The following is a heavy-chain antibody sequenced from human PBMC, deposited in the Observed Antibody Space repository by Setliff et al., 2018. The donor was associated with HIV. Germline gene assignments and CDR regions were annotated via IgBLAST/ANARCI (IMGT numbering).Heavy chain of an antibody. CDR2: IGADNGNT. V-gene: IGHV1-18*01. Sequence: GASVKVSCKASGYTFTSYGITWVRQAPGQGLEWMGWIGADNGNTNYAQKFQGRVTMTTDTSTSTVYMELRSLISDDTAVYYCARDRVGSWYSRAFDYWGQGTLVTVSS. J-gene: IGHJ4*02. CDR3: ARDRVGSWYSRAFDY. D-gene: IGHD6-13*01. CDR1: GYTFTSYG.